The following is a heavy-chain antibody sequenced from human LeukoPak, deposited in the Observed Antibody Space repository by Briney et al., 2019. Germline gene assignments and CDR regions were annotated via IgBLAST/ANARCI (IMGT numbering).Heavy chain of an antibody. Sequence: SETLSLTCTVSGDSVSSGSYYWSWIRQPPGKGLEWIGEINHSGSTNYNPSLKSRVTISVDTSKNQFSLKLSSVTAADTAVYYCAGVLRPYYYYGMDVWGQGTTVTVSS. J-gene: IGHJ6*02. V-gene: IGHV4-39*07. D-gene: IGHD4-17*01. CDR1: GDSVSSGSYY. CDR2: INHSGST. CDR3: AGVLRPYYYYGMDV.